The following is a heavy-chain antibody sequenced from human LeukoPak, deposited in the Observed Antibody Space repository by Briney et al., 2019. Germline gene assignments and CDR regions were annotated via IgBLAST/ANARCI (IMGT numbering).Heavy chain of an antibody. CDR1: GGSFSGYY. J-gene: IGHJ2*01. CDR3: ARALFRYESSSRSLHWYFDL. Sequence: PSETLSLTCAVYGGSFSGYYWSWIRQPPGKGLEWIGYIYRSESTNYNPSLKSRVTISVDTSKNQFSLKLTSVTAADTAVYYCARALFRYESSSRSLHWYFDLWGRGTLVTVSS. CDR2: IYRSEST. D-gene: IGHD3-22*01. V-gene: IGHV4-59*01.